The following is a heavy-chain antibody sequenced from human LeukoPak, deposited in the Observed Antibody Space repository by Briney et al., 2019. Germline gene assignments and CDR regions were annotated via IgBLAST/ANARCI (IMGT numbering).Heavy chain of an antibody. CDR3: ARGRRSRVAATTGYYYYMDV. J-gene: IGHJ6*03. D-gene: IGHD2-15*01. CDR1: GYTFTSYY. V-gene: IGHV1-8*02. CDR2: MNPNSGNT. Sequence: GASVKVSCKASGYTFTSYYINWVRQATGQGLEWMGWMNPNSGNTGYAQKFQGRVTMTRTTSISTAYMELSSLRSEDTAVYYCARGRRSRVAATTGYYYYMDVWGKGTTVTVSS.